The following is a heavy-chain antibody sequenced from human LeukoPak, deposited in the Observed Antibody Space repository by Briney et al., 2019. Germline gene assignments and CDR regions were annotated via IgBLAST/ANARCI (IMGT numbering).Heavy chain of an antibody. CDR1: GFTFSSYA. CDR2: ISGSGGST. V-gene: IGHV3-23*01. Sequence: QTGASLRLSCAASGFTFSSYAMSWVRQAPGKGLEWVSAISGSGGSTYYADSVKGRFTISRDNSKNTLYLQMNSLRAEDTALYYCAKEQVSNYYYYGIDVWGQGTTVTVSS. J-gene: IGHJ6*02. CDR3: AKEQVSNYYYYGIDV.